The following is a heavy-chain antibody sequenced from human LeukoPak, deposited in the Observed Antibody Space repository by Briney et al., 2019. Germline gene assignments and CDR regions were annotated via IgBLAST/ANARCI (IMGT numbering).Heavy chain of an antibody. D-gene: IGHD3-22*01. Sequence: SETLSLSCTASGFSISSCHYRGWIRPPPGKGLEWTGSIYYSGSTYYIPSLKSRVTISVNTSKNQFSLKLSSVTAADTALYYCARLFGGDSSGISWGQGTLITVSS. CDR3: ARLFGGDSSGIS. CDR1: GFSISSCHY. J-gene: IGHJ5*02. V-gene: IGHV4-39*01. CDR2: IYYSGST.